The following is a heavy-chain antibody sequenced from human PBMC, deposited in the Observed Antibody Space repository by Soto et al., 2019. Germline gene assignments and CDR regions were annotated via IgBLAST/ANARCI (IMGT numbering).Heavy chain of an antibody. Sequence: EVQLLESGGGLVQPGGSLRLSCAASGFTFSSYAMSWVRQAPGKGLEWVSGISGSGGSTYYADSVKGRFTISRDKSKNTLSLQMNSLRAEDTAVYYCAKDLVAATPNWFDPWGQGTLVTVSS. CDR3: AKDLVAATPNWFDP. CDR2: ISGSGGST. V-gene: IGHV3-23*01. CDR1: GFTFSSYA. J-gene: IGHJ5*02. D-gene: IGHD2-15*01.